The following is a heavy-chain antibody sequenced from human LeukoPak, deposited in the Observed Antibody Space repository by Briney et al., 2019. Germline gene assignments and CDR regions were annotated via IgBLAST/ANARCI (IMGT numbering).Heavy chain of an antibody. J-gene: IGHJ4*02. D-gene: IGHD3-9*01. V-gene: IGHV4-39*07. CDR3: ASRGVWYYETLTGYYAFDY. Sequence: SETLSLTCTVSGGSITSSSYYWGWIRQPPGKGLEWIGSIYHTGATYYTPSLKSRVTISVDTSKNQFSLKLSSVTAADTAVYYCASRGVWYYETLTGYYAFDYWGQGTLVTVSS. CDR1: GGSITSSSYY. CDR2: IYHTGAT.